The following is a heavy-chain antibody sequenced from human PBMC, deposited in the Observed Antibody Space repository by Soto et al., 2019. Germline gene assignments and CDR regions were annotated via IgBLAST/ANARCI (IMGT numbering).Heavy chain of an antibody. CDR3: ASCYYGSGSYIYYYYGMDV. D-gene: IGHD3-10*01. CDR1: GGSISSGGYY. V-gene: IGHV4-31*03. Sequence: SETLSLTCTVSGGSISSGGYYWSWIRQHPGKGLEWIGYIYYSGSTYYNPSLKSRVTISVDTSKNQFSLKLSSVTAADTAVYYCASCYYGSGSYIYYYYGMDVWGQGTTVTVSS. J-gene: IGHJ6*02. CDR2: IYYSGST.